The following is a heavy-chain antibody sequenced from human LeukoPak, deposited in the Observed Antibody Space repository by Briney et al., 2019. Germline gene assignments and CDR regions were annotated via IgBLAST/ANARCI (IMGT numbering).Heavy chain of an antibody. D-gene: IGHD3-10*01. CDR2: IYYSGST. V-gene: IGHV4-59*01. J-gene: IGHJ4*02. CDR1: GGSISSYY. CDR3: ATGAGGSGSVDY. Sequence: PSETLSLTCTVSGGSISSYYWSWIRQPPGKGLEWIGYIYYSGSTNYNPSLKSRVTISVDTSKNQFSLKLSSVTAADTAVYYCATGAGGSGSVDYWGQGTLVTVSS.